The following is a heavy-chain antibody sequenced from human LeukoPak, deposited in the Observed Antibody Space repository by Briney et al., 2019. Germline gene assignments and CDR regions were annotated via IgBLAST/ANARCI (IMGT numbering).Heavy chain of an antibody. CDR1: GGSISSSSYY. CDR3: ARGYYRSSGYYHTFDY. V-gene: IGHV4-39*01. D-gene: IGHD3-22*01. CDR2: IYYSGST. Sequence: SETLSLTCTVSGGSISSSSYYWGWIRQPPGKGLEWIGSIYYSGSTYYNPSLKSRVTISVDTSKNQFSLKLSSVTAADTAVYYCARGYYRSSGYYHTFDYWGQETLVTVSS. J-gene: IGHJ4*02.